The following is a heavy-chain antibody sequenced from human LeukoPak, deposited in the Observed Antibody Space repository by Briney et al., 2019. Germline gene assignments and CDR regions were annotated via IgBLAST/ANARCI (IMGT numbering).Heavy chain of an antibody. CDR2: ISDISSTI. Sequence: GGSLRLSCAASGFTLSIYSMTWVRQAPGKGLEWVSFISDISSTIYYADSVKGRFTISRDNAKNSLYLQMNSLRDEDTAVYYCARGRTSLIWFDPWGQGTLVTVSS. CDR3: ARGRTSLIWFDP. J-gene: IGHJ5*02. V-gene: IGHV3-48*02. CDR1: GFTLSIYS.